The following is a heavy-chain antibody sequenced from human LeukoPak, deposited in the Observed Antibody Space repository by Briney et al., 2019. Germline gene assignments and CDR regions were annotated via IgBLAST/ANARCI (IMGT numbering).Heavy chain of an antibody. J-gene: IGHJ4*02. CDR1: GFTFSSYA. Sequence: GGSLRLSCAASGFTFSSYAMSWVRQAPGKGLEWVSAISGSGGSTYYADSVKGRFTISRDNSKNTLYLQMNSLRVEDTAVYYCAKDLGYSYGTYFDYWGQGTLVTVSS. CDR3: AKDLGYSYGTYFDY. V-gene: IGHV3-23*01. D-gene: IGHD5-18*01. CDR2: ISGSGGST.